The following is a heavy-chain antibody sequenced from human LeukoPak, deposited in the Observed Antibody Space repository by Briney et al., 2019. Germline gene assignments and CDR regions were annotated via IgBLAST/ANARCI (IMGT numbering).Heavy chain of an antibody. Sequence: PSETLSLTCTVSGGSISSYYWNWIRQPPGKGLEWVSFIYSGGNTHYSDSVKGRFTISRDNSKNTLYLQMNSLRAEDTAIYYCARRAGEYSHPYDYWGQGTLVTVSS. CDR1: GGSISSYY. J-gene: IGHJ4*02. CDR3: ARRAGEYSHPYDY. D-gene: IGHD2-15*01. CDR2: IYSGGNT. V-gene: IGHV3-53*01.